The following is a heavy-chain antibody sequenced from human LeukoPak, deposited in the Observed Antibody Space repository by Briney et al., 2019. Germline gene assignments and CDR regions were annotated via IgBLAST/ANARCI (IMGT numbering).Heavy chain of an antibody. J-gene: IGHJ2*01. D-gene: IGHD1-26*01. CDR3: AKSKIVEGRGYFDL. CDR2: IGTVGDT. Sequence: GGSLRLSCTASGFTFNIYPFTWVRQAPGKGPEWVSTIGTVGDTYYADSVKGRFTISRDDSNNALYLHMSSLRAEDAAVYCCAKSKIVEGRGYFDLWGRGTLVTVSS. V-gene: IGHV3-23*01. CDR1: GFTFNIYP.